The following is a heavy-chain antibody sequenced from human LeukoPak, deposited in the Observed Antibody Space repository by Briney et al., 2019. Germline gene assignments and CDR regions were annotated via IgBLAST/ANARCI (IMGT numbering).Heavy chain of an antibody. Sequence: SETLSLTCAVYVGSFSDYYWSWIRQPPGKGLEWIGEINHSGSTNYNPSLKSRVTISVDTSKNQFSLKLSSVTAADTAVYYCARRGGSAHSSGAYYFDYWGQGTLVTVSS. D-gene: IGHD6-19*01. V-gene: IGHV4-34*01. CDR3: ARRGGSAHSSGAYYFDY. CDR1: VGSFSDYY. J-gene: IGHJ4*02. CDR2: INHSGST.